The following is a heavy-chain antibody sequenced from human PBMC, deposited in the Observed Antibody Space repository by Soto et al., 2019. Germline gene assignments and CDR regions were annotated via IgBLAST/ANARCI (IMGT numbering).Heavy chain of an antibody. J-gene: IGHJ4*02. Sequence: ASVKVSCKASGYTFTTYDINWVRQATGEGLEWMRWMNPNSGNTGHAQKFQGRVTLTSDTSISTAYMELNSLRSEDTAVYYCAKAISGYNAPLDHWGQGTRVTVSS. D-gene: IGHD1-20*01. CDR1: GYTFTTYD. V-gene: IGHV1-8*01. CDR3: AKAISGYNAPLDH. CDR2: MNPNSGNT.